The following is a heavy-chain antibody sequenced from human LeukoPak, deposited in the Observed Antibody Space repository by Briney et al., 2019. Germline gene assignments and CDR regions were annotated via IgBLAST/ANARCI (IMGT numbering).Heavy chain of an antibody. J-gene: IGHJ6*03. D-gene: IGHD6-13*01. V-gene: IGHV1-8*01. Sequence: GASVKVSCKASGYTFTSYDISWVRQATGQGLEWMGWMNPNSGNTGYAQKFQGRVTMTRNTSISTAYMELSSLRSEDTAVYYCARVISSSWYRYYYYMDVWGKGTTVTVSS. CDR1: GYTFTSYD. CDR3: ARVISSSWYRYYYYMDV. CDR2: MNPNSGNT.